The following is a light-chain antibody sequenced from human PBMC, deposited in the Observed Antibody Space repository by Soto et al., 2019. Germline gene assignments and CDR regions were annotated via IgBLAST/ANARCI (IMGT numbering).Light chain of an antibody. CDR1: QSVSSSY. J-gene: IGKJ1*01. CDR3: QQYGSSPRT. V-gene: IGKV3-20*01. Sequence: EIVFTPSAGTVSLSPGERATLSCRASQSVSSSYLAWYQQKPGQAPRLLIYGASSRATGIPDRFSGSGSGTDFTLTISRLEPEDFAVYYCQQYGSSPRTFGQGTKVDIK. CDR2: GAS.